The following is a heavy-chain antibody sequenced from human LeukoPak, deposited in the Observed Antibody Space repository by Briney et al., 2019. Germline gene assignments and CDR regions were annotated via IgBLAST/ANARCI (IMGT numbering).Heavy chain of an antibody. V-gene: IGHV3-21*01. J-gene: IGHJ1*01. CDR1: GFTFSNYI. CDR2: ISGGSSYI. D-gene: IGHD3-22*01. CDR3: ARGDYYDSSPHY. Sequence: GGSLRLSCAASGFTFSNYIMNWVRQAPGKGLEWVASISGGSSYIFHADSVKGRFTISRDNPKNSVFLQMNSLRVDDTALYYCARGDYYDSSPHYWGQGTLSSSPQ.